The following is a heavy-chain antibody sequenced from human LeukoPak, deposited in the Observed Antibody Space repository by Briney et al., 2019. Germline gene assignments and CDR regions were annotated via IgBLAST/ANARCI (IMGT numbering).Heavy chain of an antibody. CDR2: ICYDGSTK. D-gene: IGHD3-22*01. Sequence: GRSLRLSCAASGFTFSSYGMRWVRQAPGKGLEWVAVICYDGSTKYDADSVKGRFTIYRDNSKNTLYLQMNSLRAEDTAVYYCARAGSYYDSSGYTSLDAFDIWGQGTMVTVS. CDR1: GFTFSSYG. V-gene: IGHV3-33*01. CDR3: ARAGSYYDSSGYTSLDAFDI. J-gene: IGHJ3*02.